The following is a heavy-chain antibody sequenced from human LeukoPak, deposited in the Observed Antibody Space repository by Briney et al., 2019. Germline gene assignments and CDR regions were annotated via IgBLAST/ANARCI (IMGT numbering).Heavy chain of an antibody. Sequence: PGGSLRLSCAVSGFTFDGYAMHWVRQAPGKGLERVSLSCGYGGSTYYADSVKGRFTISRDNSKNSLYLQMNSLRTEDTALYYCAKDIKRWELLHFDYGGQGTLVTVYS. J-gene: IGHJ4*02. CDR3: AKDIKRWELLHFDY. D-gene: IGHD1-26*01. CDR1: GFTFDGYA. CDR2: SCGYGGST. V-gene: IGHV3-43*02.